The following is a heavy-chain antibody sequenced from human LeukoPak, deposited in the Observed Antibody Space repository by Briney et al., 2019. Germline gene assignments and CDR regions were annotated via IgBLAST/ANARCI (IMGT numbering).Heavy chain of an antibody. J-gene: IGHJ3*02. Sequence: GGSLRLSCAASGFTVSSNYMSWVRQAPGKGLEWVSEIYSDGSTYYAASVKGRFSISRDNSKNTLYLQMNSLRAEDTAVYYCAKLSRWTVVSDDGFDIWGQGTMVTVSS. D-gene: IGHD4-23*01. V-gene: IGHV3-53*01. CDR3: AKLSRWTVVSDDGFDI. CDR1: GFTVSSNY. CDR2: IYSDGST.